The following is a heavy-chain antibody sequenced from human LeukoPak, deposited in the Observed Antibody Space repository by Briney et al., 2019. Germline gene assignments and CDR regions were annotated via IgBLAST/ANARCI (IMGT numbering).Heavy chain of an antibody. J-gene: IGHJ4*02. CDR2: ITVSGSST. CDR1: GFTFTRFA. V-gene: IGHV3-23*01. D-gene: IGHD3-10*01. Sequence: GGSLRLSCAASGFTFTRFAMSWVRQAPGKGLEWVSAITVSGSSTYYADSVKGRFTISRDNSKNTLYLQMTSLRAEDTAVYYCAGLWFGDRPPFDYWGQGTLVTASS. CDR3: AGLWFGDRPPFDY.